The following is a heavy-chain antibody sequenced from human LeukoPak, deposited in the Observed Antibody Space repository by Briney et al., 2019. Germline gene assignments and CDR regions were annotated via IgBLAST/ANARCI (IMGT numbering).Heavy chain of an antibody. Sequence: KPSETPSLTCTVSGGSISSYYWSWIRQPPGKGLEWIGYIYYSGSTNYNPSLKSRVTISVDTSKNQFSLKLSSVTAADTAVYYCAREYGSGWCDYWGQGTLVTVSS. J-gene: IGHJ4*02. CDR1: GGSISSYY. CDR2: IYYSGST. CDR3: AREYGSGWCDY. D-gene: IGHD6-19*01. V-gene: IGHV4-59*01.